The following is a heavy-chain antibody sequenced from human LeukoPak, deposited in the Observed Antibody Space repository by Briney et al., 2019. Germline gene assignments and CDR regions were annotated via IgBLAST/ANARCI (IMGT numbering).Heavy chain of an antibody. V-gene: IGHV4-4*07. CDR1: GGSISSYY. CDR3: ARGAEWLVEYFDY. Sequence: PSETLSLTCTVSGGSISSYYWSWLRQPAGKGLEWVGRIYTSGSTNYNPSLKSRVTMSVDTSKNQFSLKLNSVTAADTAVYYCARGAEWLVEYFDYWGQGTLVTVSS. J-gene: IGHJ4*02. CDR2: IYTSGST. D-gene: IGHD6-19*01.